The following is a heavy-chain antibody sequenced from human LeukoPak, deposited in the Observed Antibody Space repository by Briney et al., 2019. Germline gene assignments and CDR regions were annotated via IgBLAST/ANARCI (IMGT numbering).Heavy chain of an antibody. Sequence: GGSLRLSCAASGFTFSSYGMHWVRQAPGKGLEWVSGITDSGGNTYYADSVKGRFTISRDNSKNTVSLQMNSLRAEDTAVYYCAKRVAYSSTWAYFDYWGQGTLVTVSS. J-gene: IGHJ4*02. V-gene: IGHV3-23*01. CDR3: AKRVAYSSTWAYFDY. CDR1: GFTFSSYG. D-gene: IGHD6-13*01. CDR2: ITDSGGNT.